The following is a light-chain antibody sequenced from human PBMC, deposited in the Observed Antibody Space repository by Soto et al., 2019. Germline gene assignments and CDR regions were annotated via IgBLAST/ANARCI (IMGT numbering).Light chain of an antibody. J-gene: IGKJ3*01. V-gene: IGKV3-15*01. CDR2: GAS. CDR1: QSVKLN. CDR3: HQFNSWPQGT. Sequence: DIMMTQSPGTLSESPGEGATLTCTASQSVKLNLAWYQQKPGQPPMLLLYGASTMYTGIPVRFRGSGSGTEFNLTSSRLRFEDSAVYSFHQFNSWPQGTFGHGTKVEIK.